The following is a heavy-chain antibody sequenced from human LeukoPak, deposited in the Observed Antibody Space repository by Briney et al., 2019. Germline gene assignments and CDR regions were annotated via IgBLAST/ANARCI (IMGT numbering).Heavy chain of an antibody. Sequence: SETLSLTCTVSGGSITSSNYFWGWIRQSPGKGLEWIGSIYYSGSTYYNPSLKSRVTISVETSKVQFSLKLSSVTAADSAVYYCARDSCSSTSCRRKFDNWGQGTLVTVSS. V-gene: IGHV4-39*07. J-gene: IGHJ4*02. CDR2: IYYSGST. CDR3: ARDSCSSTSCRRKFDN. CDR1: GGSITSSNYF. D-gene: IGHD2-2*01.